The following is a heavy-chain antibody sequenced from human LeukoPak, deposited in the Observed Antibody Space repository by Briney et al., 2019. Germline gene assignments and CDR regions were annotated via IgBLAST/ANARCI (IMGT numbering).Heavy chain of an antibody. CDR1: GFTFSSYW. V-gene: IGHV3-7*01. J-gene: IGHJ4*02. Sequence: GGFLRLSCAASGFTFSSYWMSWVRQAPGKGLEWVANINQDGSEKHYVDSVKGRFTISRDNAKKSLNLQMNSLRADDTAVYYCARSMQDSLATLDYWGQGTLVTVSS. CDR3: ARSMQDSLATLDY. D-gene: IGHD2-15*01. CDR2: INQDGSEK.